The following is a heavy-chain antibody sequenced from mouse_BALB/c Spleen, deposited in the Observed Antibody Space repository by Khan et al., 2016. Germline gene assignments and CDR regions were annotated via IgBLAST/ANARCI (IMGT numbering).Heavy chain of an antibody. D-gene: IGHD2-4*01. CDR2: ISSGGSYT. CDR3: ARQIYYDYAGFAY. CDR1: GFTFSSYA. J-gene: IGHJ3*01. Sequence: EVELVASGGGLVKPGGSLKLSCAASGFTFSSYAMSWVRQTPEKRLEWVATISSGGSYTYYPDSVKGRFTISRDNAKNTLYLQMSSLRSEDTAMYYCARQIYYDYAGFAYWGQGTLVTVSA. V-gene: IGHV5-9-3*01.